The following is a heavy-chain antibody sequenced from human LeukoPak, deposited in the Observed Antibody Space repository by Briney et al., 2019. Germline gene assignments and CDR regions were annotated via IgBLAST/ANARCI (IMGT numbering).Heavy chain of an antibody. J-gene: IGHJ4*02. D-gene: IGHD6-19*01. CDR2: INPNSGGT. CDR3: ARATHPVAGVFDY. Sequence: GASVKVSCKASGYTFTGYYMHWVRQAPGQGLEGMGWINPNSGGTNYAQKFQGRVTMTRDTSISTAYMELSRLRSDDTAVYYCARATHPVAGVFDYWGQGTLVTASS. CDR1: GYTFTGYY. V-gene: IGHV1-2*02.